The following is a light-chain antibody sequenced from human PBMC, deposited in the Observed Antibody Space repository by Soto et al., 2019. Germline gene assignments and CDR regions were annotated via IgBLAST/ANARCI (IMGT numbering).Light chain of an antibody. V-gene: IGKV3-20*01. CDR1: QSVSSSY. Sequence: EIVLTQAPGTLFLSPVERATLSSRASQSVSSSYLAWYQQKTGQSPRLIIHGASSRATGVQDRITGSWSGTDGTLSLSRLEPEDGAVYYGQQYGGSTRTVGQGPKVDIK. J-gene: IGKJ1*01. CDR2: GAS. CDR3: QQYGGSTRT.